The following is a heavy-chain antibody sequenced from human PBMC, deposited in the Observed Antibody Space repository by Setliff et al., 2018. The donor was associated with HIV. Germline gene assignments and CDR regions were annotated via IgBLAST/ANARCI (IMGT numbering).Heavy chain of an antibody. Sequence: SETLSLTCTVSGDSISSGGYYWSWIRQHPGKGLEWIGYYYYSGFTYYNPSLKSRLTISIDTSKNQFSLKLSSVTAADTAVYYCARDFLFGDAFDIWGQGTMVTVSS. CDR2: YYYSGFT. CDR1: GDSISSGGYY. CDR3: ARDFLFGDAFDI. D-gene: IGHD3-16*01. J-gene: IGHJ3*02. V-gene: IGHV4-31*03.